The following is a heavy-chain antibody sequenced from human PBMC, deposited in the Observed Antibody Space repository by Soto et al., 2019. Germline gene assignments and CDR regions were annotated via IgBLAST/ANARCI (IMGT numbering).Heavy chain of an antibody. V-gene: IGHV1-3*01. D-gene: IGHD6-19*01. J-gene: IGHJ4*02. CDR3: ARDLLGAVAGKEDY. CDR2: INAGNGTT. Sequence: QVQLVQSGAEVKKPGASVKVSCKASGYTFTSYAMHWVRQAPGQRLEWMGWINAGNGTTKYSQKFQGRVTITRDTSASTAYMELSSLRSEDTAVYYCARDLLGAVAGKEDYWGQGTLVTVSS. CDR1: GYTFTSYA.